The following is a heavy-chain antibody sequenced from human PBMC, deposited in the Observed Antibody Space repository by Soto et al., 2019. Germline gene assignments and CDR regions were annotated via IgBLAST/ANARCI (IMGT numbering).Heavy chain of an antibody. V-gene: IGHV3-23*01. Sequence: GGSLRLSCAASGFTFSSYAMSWVRQAPGKGLEWVSAISGSGGSTYYADSVKGRFTISRDNSKNTLYLQMNSLRAEDTAVYYCAKDQRDGYNFHETFDYWGQGTLVTVSS. CDR1: GFTFSSYA. CDR2: ISGSGGST. J-gene: IGHJ4*02. D-gene: IGHD5-12*01. CDR3: AKDQRDGYNFHETFDY.